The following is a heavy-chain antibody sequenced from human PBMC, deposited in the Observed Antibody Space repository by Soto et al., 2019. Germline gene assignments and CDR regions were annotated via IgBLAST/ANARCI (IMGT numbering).Heavy chain of an antibody. CDR1: GYTITNYY. Sequence: ASVKVSCKASGYTITNYYMHWVRQAPGQGLEWMGMINPRGGRTTYPQKFQGRVTMTTDTSTSTVYMELSSLRTEDTAVYYCVKDGERGRVETIMRYGMDVWGQGTTVTVS. D-gene: IGHD3-10*01. CDR3: VKDGERGRVETIMRYGMDV. V-gene: IGHV1-46*01. CDR2: INPRGGRT. J-gene: IGHJ6*02.